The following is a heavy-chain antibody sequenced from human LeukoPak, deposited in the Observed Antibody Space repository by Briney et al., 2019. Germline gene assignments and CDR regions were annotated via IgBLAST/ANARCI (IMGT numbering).Heavy chain of an antibody. CDR3: TRDCGGDCYDNY. D-gene: IGHD2-21*02. Sequence: GGSLRLSCAASGLTFSGSAMHWVRQASGKGLEWVGRIRSKANSYATAYAASVKGRFTISRDDSKNTAYLQMNSLKTEDTAVYYCTRDCGGDCYDNYWGQGTLVTVSS. CDR1: GLTFSGSA. CDR2: IRSKANSYAT. J-gene: IGHJ4*02. V-gene: IGHV3-73*01.